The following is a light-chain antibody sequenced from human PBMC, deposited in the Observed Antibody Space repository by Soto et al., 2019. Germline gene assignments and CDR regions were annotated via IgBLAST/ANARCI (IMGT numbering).Light chain of an antibody. J-gene: IGLJ2*01. CDR1: SSDVGGYNY. CDR3: SSYADSYTFVV. CDR2: DVN. V-gene: IGLV2-11*01. Sequence: QSALTQPRSVSGSPGQSVTISCTGTSSDVGGYNYVSWYQQHPGKAPRLMIYDVNKRPSGVPDRFSGSKSGNTASLTISGLQAEDEADYYCSSYADSYTFVVFGGGTKLTVL.